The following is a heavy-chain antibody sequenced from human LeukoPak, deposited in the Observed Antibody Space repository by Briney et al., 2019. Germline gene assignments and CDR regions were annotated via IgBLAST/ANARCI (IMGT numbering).Heavy chain of an antibody. D-gene: IGHD3-10*02. CDR3: AELGITMIGGV. V-gene: IGHV3-11*04. CDR2: VSSSGSTI. CDR1: GFTFSDHY. J-gene: IGHJ6*03. Sequence: GGSLRLSCAASGFTFSDHYMDWVRQAPGKGLEWVSYVSSSGSTIYYADSVKGRFTISRDNAKNSLYLQMNSLRAEDTAVYYCAELGITMIGGVWGKGTTVTISS.